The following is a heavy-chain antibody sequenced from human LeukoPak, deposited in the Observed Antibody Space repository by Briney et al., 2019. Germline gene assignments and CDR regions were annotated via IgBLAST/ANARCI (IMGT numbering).Heavy chain of an antibody. CDR3: AKDWHILTGRNCFDP. D-gene: IGHD3-9*01. V-gene: IGHV1-18*01. J-gene: IGHJ5*02. CDR1: GYTFKNYG. CDR2: VTSYNGDT. Sequence: ASVKVSCKASGYTFKNYGISWVRQAPGQGLEWMGWVTSYNGDTNYAQKFQGRVTMSTDTSTSTAYMELRSLRFDDTAIYYCAKDWHILTGRNCFDPWGQGTLVTVSS.